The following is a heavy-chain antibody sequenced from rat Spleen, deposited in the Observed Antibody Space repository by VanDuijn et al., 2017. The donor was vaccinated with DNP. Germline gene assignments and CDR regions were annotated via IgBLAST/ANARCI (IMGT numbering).Heavy chain of an antibody. CDR2: IWSDGDT. J-gene: IGHJ2*01. CDR1: GLSFSSNS. D-gene: IGHD1-12*02. CDR3: ARGDYDGSYYSYYFDY. Sequence: QVQLKESGPDLVQPSQTLSLTCTVSGLSFSSNSISWIRQTPGKGLEWMGVIWSDGDTDYNSAVKSRLSISRDTSKSQVFLKMNSLQTEDTATYYCARGDYDGSYYSYYFDYWGQGVMVTVSS. V-gene: IGHV2-47*01.